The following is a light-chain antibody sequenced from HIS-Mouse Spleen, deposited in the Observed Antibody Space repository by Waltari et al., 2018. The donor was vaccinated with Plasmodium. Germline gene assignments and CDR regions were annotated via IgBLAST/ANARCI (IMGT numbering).Light chain of an antibody. CDR2: SNN. CDR3: AAWDDSLNGYV. V-gene: IGLV1-44*01. J-gene: IGLJ1*01. Sequence: QSVLTQPPSASGTPGQRVTISCSGSSSNIGRNPVNWYQQLPGTAPKLLIDSNNQRPSGVPYRLSGSKSGTSASLAISGLQSEDEADYYCAAWDDSLNGYVFGTGTKVTVL. CDR1: SSNIGRNP.